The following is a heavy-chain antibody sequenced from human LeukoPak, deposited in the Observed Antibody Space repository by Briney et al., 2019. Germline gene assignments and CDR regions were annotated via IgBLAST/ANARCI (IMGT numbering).Heavy chain of an antibody. Sequence: SETLSLTFTVSGGSLNNNYWSWVRQPPGKGLEWIGYISYRRSTNYRPSLQRRVSISMASSRAQFSLQVKSVTAAGTAVDFCARHLSDRTTVAGEFDYWGQGILVSGSS. CDR2: ISYRRST. D-gene: IGHD6-19*01. J-gene: IGHJ4*02. V-gene: IGHV4-59*08. CDR3: ARHLSDRTTVAGEFDY. CDR1: GGSLNNNY.